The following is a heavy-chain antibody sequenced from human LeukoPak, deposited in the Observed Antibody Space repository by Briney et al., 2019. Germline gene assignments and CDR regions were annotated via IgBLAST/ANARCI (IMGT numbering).Heavy chain of an antibody. CDR3: ARGVAERAANGIDVGPGYYYYYGMDV. CDR2: ISNRGTTT. Sequence: PGGSLRLSCAASGFTLSDFYMNWVRQAPGKGLEWLTYISNRGTTTSYADSVKGRFPVSRDNANNSLSLQMKSLRAEDTAVYYCARGVAERAANGIDVGPGYYYYYGMDVWGQGAPVTVCS. D-gene: IGHD6-19*01. V-gene: IGHV3-11*04. J-gene: IGHJ6*01. CDR1: GFTLSDFY.